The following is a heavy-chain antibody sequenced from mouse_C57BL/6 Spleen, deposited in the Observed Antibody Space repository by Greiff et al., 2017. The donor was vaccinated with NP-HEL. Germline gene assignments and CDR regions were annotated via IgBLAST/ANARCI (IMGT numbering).Heavy chain of an antibody. V-gene: IGHV1-5*01. CDR2: IYPGNSDT. CDR1: GYTFTSYW. Sequence: EVQLQQSGTVLARPGASVKMSCKTSGYTFTSYWMHWVKQRPGQGLEWIGAIYPGNSDTSYNQKFKGKAKLTAVTAASTAYMELSSLKNEDSAVYYCTPITTVVATRYWYFDVWGTGTTVTVSS. D-gene: IGHD1-1*01. J-gene: IGHJ1*03. CDR3: TPITTVVATRYWYFDV.